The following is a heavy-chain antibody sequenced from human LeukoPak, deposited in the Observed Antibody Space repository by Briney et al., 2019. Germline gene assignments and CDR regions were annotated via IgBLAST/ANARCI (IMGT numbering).Heavy chain of an antibody. CDR2: ISTSSIYI. D-gene: IGHD6-6*01. V-gene: IGHV3-21*01. CDR1: GFTFSSYS. Sequence: GGSLRLSCAASGFTFSSYSMNWVRQAPGKGLERISFISTSSIYIYYADSVKGRFTISRDNARNSLYLQMNSLRAEDTAVYYCARGEWSSSPFDYWGQGTLVTVSS. J-gene: IGHJ4*02. CDR3: ARGEWSSSPFDY.